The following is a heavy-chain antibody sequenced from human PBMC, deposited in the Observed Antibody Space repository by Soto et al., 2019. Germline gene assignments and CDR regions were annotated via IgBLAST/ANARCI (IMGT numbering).Heavy chain of an antibody. CDR2: ISSTTNYI. CDR1: GFTFTRYS. J-gene: IGHJ4*02. V-gene: IGHV3-21*01. CDR3: ARESEDLTSNFDY. Sequence: GGSLRLSCAASGFTFTRYSMNWVRQAPGKGLEWVSSISSTTNYIYYADSMKGRFTVSRDNAKSSVYLEMNSLSAEDTAVYYCARESEDLTSNFDYWGQGTLVTVSS.